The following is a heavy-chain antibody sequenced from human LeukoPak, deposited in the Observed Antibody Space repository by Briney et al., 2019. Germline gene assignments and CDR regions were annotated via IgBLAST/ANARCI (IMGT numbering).Heavy chain of an antibody. CDR3: ARDPPNYYYMDV. J-gene: IGHJ6*03. V-gene: IGHV1-18*01. CDR2: ISAYNGNT. CDR1: GGTFSSYA. Sequence: ASVKVSCKASGGTFSSYAISWVRQAPGQGLEWMGWISAYNGNTNYAQKLQGRVTMTTDTSTSTAYMELRSLRSDDTAVYYCARDPPNYYYMDVWGKGTTVTVSS.